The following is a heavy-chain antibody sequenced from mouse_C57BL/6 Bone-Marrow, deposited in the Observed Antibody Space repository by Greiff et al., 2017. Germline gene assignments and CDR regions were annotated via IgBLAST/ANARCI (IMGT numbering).Heavy chain of an antibody. Sequence: QVQLKQPGAELVKPGASVKLSCKASGYTFTSYWMHWVKQRPGQGLEWIGMIHPNSGSTNYNEKFKSKATLTVDKSSSTAYMQLSSLTSEDSAVYYCARLYYGSINWYFDVWGTGTTVTVSS. CDR2: IHPNSGST. V-gene: IGHV1-64*01. CDR3: ARLYYGSINWYFDV. CDR1: GYTFTSYW. D-gene: IGHD1-1*01. J-gene: IGHJ1*03.